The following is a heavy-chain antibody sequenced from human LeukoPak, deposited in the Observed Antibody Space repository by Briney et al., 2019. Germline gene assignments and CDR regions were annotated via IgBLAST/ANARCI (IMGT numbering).Heavy chain of an antibody. CDR2: IYYSEST. V-gene: IGHV4-59*01. Sequence: SETLSLTCTVSGGSISSYYWSWIRQPPGKGLEWIGYIYYSESTNYNPSLKSRVTISVDTSKNQFSLKLSSVTAADTAVYYCARYYYDSSGYYLDYWGQGTLVTVSS. CDR1: GGSISSYY. J-gene: IGHJ4*02. D-gene: IGHD3-22*01. CDR3: ARYYYDSSGYYLDY.